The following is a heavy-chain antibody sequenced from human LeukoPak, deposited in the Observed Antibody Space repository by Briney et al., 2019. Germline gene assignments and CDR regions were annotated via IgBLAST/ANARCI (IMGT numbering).Heavy chain of an antibody. CDR1: GGSISSSSYY. Sequence: PSETLSLTCTVSGGSISSSSYYWGWIRQPPGKGLEWIGSIYYSGSTYYNPSLKSRVTISVDTSKNQFSLKLSSVTAADTAVYYCARTWIWFGESHKHSWFDPWGQGTLVTVSS. J-gene: IGHJ5*02. D-gene: IGHD3-10*01. CDR3: ARTWIWFGESHKHSWFDP. V-gene: IGHV4-39*01. CDR2: IYYSGST.